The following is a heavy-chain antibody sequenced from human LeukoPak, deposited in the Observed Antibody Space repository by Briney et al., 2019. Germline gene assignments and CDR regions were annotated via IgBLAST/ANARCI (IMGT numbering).Heavy chain of an antibody. CDR3: AKRAVTGTGPYYYDY. V-gene: IGHV3-23*01. CDR2: ISASGGGT. Sequence: GGSLRLSCAASGYTFSSFAVSWVRQTPGKGLEWVSGISASGGGTYYAGSVKGRFTISRDNPKNTLHLLMNSLRAEDTAVYYCAKRAVTGTGPYYYDYWGQGTLVTVSS. J-gene: IGHJ4*02. CDR1: GYTFSSFA. D-gene: IGHD6-19*01.